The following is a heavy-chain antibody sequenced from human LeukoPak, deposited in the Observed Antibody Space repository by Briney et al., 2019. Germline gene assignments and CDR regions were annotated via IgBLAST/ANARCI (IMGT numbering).Heavy chain of an antibody. CDR2: IKQDGSEK. J-gene: IGHJ4*02. CDR3: ARDILVTGDY. CDR1: GFTFTSYS. D-gene: IGHD3-9*01. V-gene: IGHV3-7*01. Sequence: GRSLRLSCSASGFTFTSYSMNWVRQAPGKGLEWVANIKQDGSEKYYVDSVKGRFTISRDNAKNSLYLQMNSLRAEDTAVYYCARDILVTGDYWGQGTLVTVSS.